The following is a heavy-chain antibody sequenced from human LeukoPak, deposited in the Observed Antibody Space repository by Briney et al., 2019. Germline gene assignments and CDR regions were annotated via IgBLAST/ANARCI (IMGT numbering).Heavy chain of an antibody. CDR1: GYTFTSYA. J-gene: IGHJ4*02. V-gene: IGHV1-3*01. D-gene: IGHD6-19*01. CDR2: INAGNGNT. CDR3: AKGSAVAGIYFDY. Sequence: ASVKVSCKASGYTFTSYAMHWVRQAPGQRLEWMGWINAGNGNTKYSQKFQGRVTITRDTSASTAYMELSSLRSEDTAVYYCAKGSAVAGIYFDYWGQGTLVTVSS.